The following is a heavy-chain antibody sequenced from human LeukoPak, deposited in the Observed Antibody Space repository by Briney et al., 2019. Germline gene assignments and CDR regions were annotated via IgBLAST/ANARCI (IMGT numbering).Heavy chain of an antibody. CDR1: GFTFSKYT. J-gene: IGHJ4*02. Sequence: PGGSLRLSCVASGFTFSKYTMSWVRQAPGKGLEWVSGIYGGATTRTFYAESVKGRFTISRDNSKNTLYLQMNSLRAEDTAVYYCARCPQIMGGFDYWGQGTLVTVSS. CDR3: ARCPQIMGGFDY. D-gene: IGHD3-16*01. CDR2: IYGGATTRT. V-gene: IGHV3-66*01.